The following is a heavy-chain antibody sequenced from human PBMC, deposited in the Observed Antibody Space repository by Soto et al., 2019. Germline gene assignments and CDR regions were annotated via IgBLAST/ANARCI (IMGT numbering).Heavy chain of an antibody. CDR3: ARGTTVETGSY. V-gene: IGHV1-18*01. J-gene: IGHJ4*02. D-gene: IGHD4-17*01. Sequence: QVQLVQSGAEVKKPGASVKVSCKASGYTFTSYGISWVRQAPGQGLEWMGWISAYNGNTNYAQKVQGRVTMTTDTATSTANMKMRSMRCADTAVYYCARGTTVETGSYWGQGTLVTVSS. CDR1: GYTFTSYG. CDR2: ISAYNGNT.